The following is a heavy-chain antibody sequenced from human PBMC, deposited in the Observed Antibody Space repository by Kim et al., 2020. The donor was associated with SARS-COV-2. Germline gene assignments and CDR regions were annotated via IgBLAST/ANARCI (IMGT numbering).Heavy chain of an antibody. V-gene: IGHV4-61*01. Sequence: SETLSLTCTVSGGSVSSGSYYWSWIRQPPVKGLEWIGYIYYSGSTNYNPSLKSRVTISVDTSKNQFSLKLSSVTAADTAVYYCARGRFYCSSTSCQPTNYYYYGMDVWGQGTTVTVSS. J-gene: IGHJ6*02. CDR1: GGSVSSGSYY. CDR3: ARGRFYCSSTSCQPTNYYYYGMDV. D-gene: IGHD2-2*01. CDR2: IYYSGST.